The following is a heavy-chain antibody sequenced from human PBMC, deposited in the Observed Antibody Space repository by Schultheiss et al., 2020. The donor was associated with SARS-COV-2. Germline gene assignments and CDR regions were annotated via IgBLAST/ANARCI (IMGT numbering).Heavy chain of an antibody. J-gene: IGHJ5*02. CDR3: ARTTPENWFDP. D-gene: IGHD1-1*01. CDR1: GGSFSGYY. V-gene: IGHV4-34*01. CDR2: INHSGST. Sequence: SETLSLTCAVYGGSFSGYYWIWIRQPPGKGLEWIGEINHSGSTNYNPSLKSRVTISVDTSKNQFSLRLSSVTAADTAVYYCARTTPENWFDPWGQGTLVTVSS.